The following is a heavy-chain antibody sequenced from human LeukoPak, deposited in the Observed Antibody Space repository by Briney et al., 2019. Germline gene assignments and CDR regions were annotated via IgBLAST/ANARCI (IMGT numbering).Heavy chain of an antibody. V-gene: IGHV4-39*07. D-gene: IGHD3-22*01. CDR1: GGSISSSSYY. Sequence: SETLSLTCTVSGGSISSSSYYWGWIRQPPGKGLEWIGSIYYSGSTYYSPSLKSPFTPSVDTAKNQCYRKLSSVRAADAAAYYCSRASCYYYGDFDYWGQGTLVTVSS. CDR2: IYYSGST. J-gene: IGHJ4*02. CDR3: SRASCYYYGDFDY.